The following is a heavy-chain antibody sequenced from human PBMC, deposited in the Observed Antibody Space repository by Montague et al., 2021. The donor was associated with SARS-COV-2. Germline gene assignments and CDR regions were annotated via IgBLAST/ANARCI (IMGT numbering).Heavy chain of an antibody. CDR3: ARSLFYGSGGYFDF. CDR1: GFTFSDFY. CDR2: ITGTNNGI. D-gene: IGHD3-10*01. J-gene: IGHJ4*02. Sequence: SLRLSCAGSGFTFSDFYINWARQAPGEGLEWLPFITGTNNGIRYSDSVKGRFTVSRDNAHSSVYLHLDSLTAEDTAVYYCARSLFYGSGGYFDFWGQGTLVAVSS. V-gene: IGHV3-11*03.